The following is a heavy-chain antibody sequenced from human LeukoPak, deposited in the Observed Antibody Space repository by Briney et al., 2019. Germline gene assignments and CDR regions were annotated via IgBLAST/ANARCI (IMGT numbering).Heavy chain of an antibody. Sequence: GESLKFSCKGSGYSFTSYWIGWVRQMPGKGLEWMGIIYPGDSDTRYSPSFQGQVTISADKSISTAYLQWSSLKASDTAMYYCARYPKFWSGYFTGVRAFDIWGQGTMVTVSS. CDR1: GYSFTSYW. V-gene: IGHV5-51*01. CDR2: IYPGDSDT. D-gene: IGHD3-3*01. J-gene: IGHJ3*02. CDR3: ARYPKFWSGYFTGVRAFDI.